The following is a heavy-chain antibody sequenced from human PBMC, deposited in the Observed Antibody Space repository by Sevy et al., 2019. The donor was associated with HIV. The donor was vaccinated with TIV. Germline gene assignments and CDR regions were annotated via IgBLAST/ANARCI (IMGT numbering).Heavy chain of an antibody. CDR3: ASTPSPHKYYDDSSGYPGY. CDR2: ISSSGSTI. V-gene: IGHV3-11*01. Sequence: GGSLRLSCAASGFTFSDYYMSWIRQAPGKGLEWVSYISSSGSTIYYADSVKGRYTISRDNAKNSLYLQMNSLRAEDTDGYYCASTPSPHKYYDDSSGYPGYWGQGTLVTVSS. CDR1: GFTFSDYY. J-gene: IGHJ4*02. D-gene: IGHD3-22*01.